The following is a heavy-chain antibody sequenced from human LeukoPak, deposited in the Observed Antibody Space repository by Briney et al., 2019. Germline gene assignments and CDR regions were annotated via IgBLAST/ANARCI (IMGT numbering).Heavy chain of an antibody. CDR2: FDPEDGET. V-gene: IGHV1-24*01. CDR1: GYTLTELS. D-gene: IGHD3-22*01. CDR3: ATDRLNYYDSSGYYFDY. J-gene: IGHJ4*02. Sequence: ASVKVSCKVSGYTLTELSMHWVRQAPGKGLGWMGGFDPEDGETIYAQTFQGRVTMTEDTSTDTAYMELSSLRSEDTAVYYCATDRLNYYDSSGYYFDYWGQGTLVTVSS.